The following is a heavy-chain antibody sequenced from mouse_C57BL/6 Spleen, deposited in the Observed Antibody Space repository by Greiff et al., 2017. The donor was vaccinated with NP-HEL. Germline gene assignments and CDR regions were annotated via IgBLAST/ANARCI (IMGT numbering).Heavy chain of an antibody. D-gene: IGHD1-1*01. J-gene: IGHJ4*01. V-gene: IGHV5-17*01. CDR3: TRRRGTSYEMDY. CDR2: ISSGSSTI. CDR1: GFTFSDYG. Sequence: DVQLVESGGGLVKPGGSLKLSCAASGFTFSDYGMHWVRQAPEKGLEWVAYISSGSSTISYADTMKGRFTISRDNAKNTLFLQMTSLRSEDTAMYYCTRRRGTSYEMDYWGQGTSVTVSS.